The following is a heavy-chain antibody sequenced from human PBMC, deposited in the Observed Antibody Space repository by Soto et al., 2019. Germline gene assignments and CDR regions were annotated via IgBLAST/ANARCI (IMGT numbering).Heavy chain of an antibody. J-gene: IGHJ4*01. CDR1: DGSISSADYY. V-gene: IGHV4-30-4*01. Sequence: QVQLQESGPGLVKPSQTLSLTCTVSDGSISSADYYWTWIRQPPGKGLEWIGYIYYSGRTEYNPSLTSRATISVNTSKNIFSLEVNSVPAADTAVYYCVRGNDSDYRSSVDFWGHGALVTVSS. CDR3: VRGNDSDYRSSVDF. D-gene: IGHD4-4*01. CDR2: IYYSGRT.